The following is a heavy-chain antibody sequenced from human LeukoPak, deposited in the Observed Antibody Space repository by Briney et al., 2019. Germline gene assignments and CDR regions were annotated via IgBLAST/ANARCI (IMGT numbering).Heavy chain of an antibody. CDR2: ISYDGSNK. CDR1: GFTFSSYA. CDR3: ARDFRELLWFGSSGWFDP. V-gene: IGHV3-30-3*01. D-gene: IGHD3-10*01. Sequence: PGGSLRLSCAASGFTFSSYAMHWVRQAPGKGLEWVAVISYDGSNKYYADSVKGRFTISRDNSKNTPYLQMNSLRAEDTAVYYCARDFRELLWFGSSGWFDPWGQGTLVTVSS. J-gene: IGHJ5*02.